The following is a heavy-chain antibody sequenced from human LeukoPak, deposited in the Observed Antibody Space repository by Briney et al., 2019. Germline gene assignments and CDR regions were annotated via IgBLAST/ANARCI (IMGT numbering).Heavy chain of an antibody. CDR3: ARDSGYDYYFDY. J-gene: IGHJ4*02. V-gene: IGHV4-34*01. CDR2: INHSGST. Sequence: PSETLSLTCAVYGGSFSGYYWSWIRQPPGKGLEWIGEINHSGSTNYNPSLKGRVTISVDTSKNQFSLKLSSVTAADTAVYYCARDSGYDYYFDYWGQGTLVTVSS. D-gene: IGHD5-12*01. CDR1: GGSFSGYY.